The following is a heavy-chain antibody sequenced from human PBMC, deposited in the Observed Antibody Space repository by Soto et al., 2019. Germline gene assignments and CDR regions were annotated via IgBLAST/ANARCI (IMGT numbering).Heavy chain of an antibody. V-gene: IGHV4-34*01. D-gene: IGHD2-21*02. CDR2: INHSGST. CDR3: ARVAYCGGDCYRTYYYYYGMDV. Sequence: PSETVSLTCAVYGGSFSGYYWSWIRQPPGKGLEWIGEINHSGSTNYNPSLKSRVTISVDTSKNQFSLKLSSVTAADTAVYYCARVAYCGGDCYRTYYYYYGMDVWGQGTTVTVSS. J-gene: IGHJ6*02. CDR1: GGSFSGYY.